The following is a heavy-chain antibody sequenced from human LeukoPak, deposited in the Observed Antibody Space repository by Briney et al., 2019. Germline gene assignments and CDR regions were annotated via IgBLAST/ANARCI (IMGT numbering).Heavy chain of an antibody. V-gene: IGHV3-21*01. CDR3: AKAPDSSSGYPRDY. CDR1: GFTFSSYS. CDR2: ISSSSSYI. Sequence: GGSLRLSCAASGFTFSSYSMNWVRQAPGKGLEWVSSISSSSSYIYYADSVKGRFTISRDNAKNSLYLQMNSLRAEDTAVYYCAKAPDSSSGYPRDYWGQGTLVTVSS. J-gene: IGHJ4*02. D-gene: IGHD3-22*01.